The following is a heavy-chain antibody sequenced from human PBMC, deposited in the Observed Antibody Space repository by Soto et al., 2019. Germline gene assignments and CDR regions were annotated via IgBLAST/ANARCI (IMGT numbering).Heavy chain of an antibody. V-gene: IGHV3-74*01. J-gene: IGHJ1*01. D-gene: IGHD3-10*01. Sequence: EVQLVESGGGLVQPGGSLRLSCTASGLTFNNYWLHWVRQAPGKGLVWVSRISCDGRTTTYADSVKGRFTISRDNAKNTVYRQMNSLRAEDTAVYHGARGGYSGASIYQLAEHWGQGTLVTVSS. CDR1: GLTFNNYW. CDR2: ISCDGRTT. CDR3: ARGGYSGASIYQLAEH.